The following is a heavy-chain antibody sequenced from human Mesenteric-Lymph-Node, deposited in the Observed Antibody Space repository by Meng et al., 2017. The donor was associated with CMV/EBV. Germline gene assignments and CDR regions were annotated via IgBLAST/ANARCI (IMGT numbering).Heavy chain of an antibody. CDR1: GGSVSSGSYY. J-gene: IGHJ4*02. D-gene: IGHD3-3*01. Sequence: SETLSLTCTVSGGSVSSGSYYWSWIQQPPGKGLEWIGYIYYSGSTNYNPSLKSRVTISVDTSKNQFSLKLSSVTAADTAVYYCARSYDFWSGYYNGVVDYWGQGTLVTVSS. CDR3: ARSYDFWSGYYNGVVDY. CDR2: IYYSGST. V-gene: IGHV4-61*01.